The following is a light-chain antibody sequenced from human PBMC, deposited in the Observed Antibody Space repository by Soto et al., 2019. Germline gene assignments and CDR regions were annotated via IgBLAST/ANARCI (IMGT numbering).Light chain of an antibody. CDR1: QSVSGSY. CDR2: GAS. J-gene: IGKJ4*01. Sequence: EIVLTQSPGTLSLSPGERATLSCRASQSVSGSYLVWYQQKPGQAPRLLIYGASSRATGIPDRFSGSGSGTDFTLTISRLEPADFAVYYCQQYGSSPLLTFGGGTKVEIK. V-gene: IGKV3-20*01. CDR3: QQYGSSPLLT.